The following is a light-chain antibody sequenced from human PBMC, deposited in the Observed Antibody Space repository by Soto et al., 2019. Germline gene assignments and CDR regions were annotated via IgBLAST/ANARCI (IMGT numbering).Light chain of an antibody. V-gene: IGKV3-15*01. Sequence: EIVMTQSPATLSVSPGERATLSCRASQSVSSNLAWYQQKPGQAPRLLIYGASTRATGIPARFSGSGSGTDFTLTISSLEPEDFAVYCCQQRSNWPPLFGGGTKVEIK. CDR2: GAS. CDR3: QQRSNWPPL. CDR1: QSVSSN. J-gene: IGKJ4*01.